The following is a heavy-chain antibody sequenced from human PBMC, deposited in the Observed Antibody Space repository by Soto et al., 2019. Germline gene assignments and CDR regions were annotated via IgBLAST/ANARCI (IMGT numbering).Heavy chain of an antibody. Sequence: QVQLQESGPGLVKPSQTLSLTCTVSGGSISSGGYYWSWIRQHPGKGLEWIGYIYYSGSTYYNPSRKSRVTISVDTSKNQFSLKLSSVTAADTAVYYCARDQGATQYYYYYYMDVWGKGTTVTVSS. CDR1: GGSISSGGYY. CDR3: ARDQGATQYYYYYYMDV. D-gene: IGHD1-26*01. J-gene: IGHJ6*03. V-gene: IGHV4-31*03. CDR2: IYYSGST.